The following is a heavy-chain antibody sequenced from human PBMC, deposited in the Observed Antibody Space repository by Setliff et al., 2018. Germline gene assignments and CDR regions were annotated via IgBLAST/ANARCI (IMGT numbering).Heavy chain of an antibody. CDR1: GFSLSTSGMC. Sequence: SGPTLVNPTQTLTLTCTFSGFSLSTSGMCVSWIRQPPGKALEWLARIDWDDDKYYSTSLKTRLTISKDTSKNQVVLTMTNMDPVDTATYYCARSDSQLAYWGGDCYGYWGQGTLVTVSS. D-gene: IGHD2-21*01. CDR2: IDWDDDK. J-gene: IGHJ4*02. V-gene: IGHV2-70*11. CDR3: ARSDSQLAYWGGDCYGY.